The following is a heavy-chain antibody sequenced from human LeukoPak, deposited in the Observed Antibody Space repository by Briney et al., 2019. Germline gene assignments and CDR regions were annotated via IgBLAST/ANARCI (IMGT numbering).Heavy chain of an antibody. CDR3: AREGYDILTGPPQDV. Sequence: GGSLRLSCAASGFAFTAYLIHWVRQPPGKGLEWVAVISYDGSNKYYADSVKGRFTISRDNSKNTLYLQMNSLRAEDTAVYYCAREGYDILTGPPQDVWGQGTTVTVSS. V-gene: IGHV3-30-3*01. J-gene: IGHJ6*02. CDR1: GFAFTAYL. CDR2: ISYDGSNK. D-gene: IGHD3-9*01.